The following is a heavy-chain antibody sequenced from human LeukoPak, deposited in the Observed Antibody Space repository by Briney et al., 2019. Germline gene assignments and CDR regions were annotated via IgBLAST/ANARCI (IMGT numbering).Heavy chain of an antibody. J-gene: IGHJ4*02. CDR3: AKWGDYDVLTGYYVSDY. D-gene: IGHD3-9*01. CDR1: GFTFSNYA. Sequence: PGASLRLSCAASGFTFSNYAMSWVRPAPGKGLEWVSAITSSGGNTYYADSVKGRFTISRDNSKNTVFLQMNSLRAEDTAVYYCAKWGDYDVLTGYYVSDYWGQGTLVTVSS. V-gene: IGHV3-23*01. CDR2: ITSSGGNT.